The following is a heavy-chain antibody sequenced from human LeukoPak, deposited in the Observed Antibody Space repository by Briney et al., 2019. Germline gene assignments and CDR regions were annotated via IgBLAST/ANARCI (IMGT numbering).Heavy chain of an antibody. CDR2: FDPANGET. CDR3: ARMYGSGNWFDP. Sequence: ASVKVSCKISRSTLTELSMHWVRQAPGKGLEWMGGFDPANGETIYAQKFQGRVTITADESTSTAYMELSSLRSEDTAVYYCARMYGSGNWFDPWGQGTLVTVSS. D-gene: IGHD3-10*01. CDR1: RSTLTELS. V-gene: IGHV1-24*01. J-gene: IGHJ5*02.